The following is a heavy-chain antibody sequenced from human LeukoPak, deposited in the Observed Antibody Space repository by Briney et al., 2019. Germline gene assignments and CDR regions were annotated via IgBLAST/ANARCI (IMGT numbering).Heavy chain of an antibody. V-gene: IGHV4-61*02. D-gene: IGHD4-17*01. J-gene: IGHJ2*01. CDR3: ARDYGDIPPDWYYDL. Sequence: SETLSLTCTVSGGSISSGSYYWSWIRQPAGKGLEWIVRIYTSGSTNYNPSLKSRVTISVDTSKNQFSLKLSSVTAADTAVYYCARDYGDIPPDWYYDLWGRGTLVTVSS. CDR2: IYTSGST. CDR1: GGSISSGSYY.